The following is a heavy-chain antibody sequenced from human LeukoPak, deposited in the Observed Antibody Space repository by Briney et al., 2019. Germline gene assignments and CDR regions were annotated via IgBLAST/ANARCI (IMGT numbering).Heavy chain of an antibody. Sequence: SETLSLTCTVSGGSISSSSYYWGWIRQPPGQGLEWIANIYYSGDTYYNPSLKSRVTISVDTSKNQFSLKLSSVTAADTAVYYCARHYYGFLSYFDYWGQGTLVTVSS. V-gene: IGHV4-39*07. CDR3: ARHYYGFLSYFDY. CDR1: GGSISSSSYY. J-gene: IGHJ4*02. CDR2: IYYSGDT. D-gene: IGHD3-10*01.